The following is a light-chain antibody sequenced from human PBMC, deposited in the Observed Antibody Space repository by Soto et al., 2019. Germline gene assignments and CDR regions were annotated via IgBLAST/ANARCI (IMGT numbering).Light chain of an antibody. Sequence: EIVLTQSPGTLSLSPGERATLSCRASQSVSSSYLAWYQQKPGQAPRLLIYDASSRATGIPDRFSGSGSGTEFSLTISRLEPEDFAVYYCQQYTGSPLTFGGGTKVEIK. V-gene: IGKV3-20*01. J-gene: IGKJ4*01. CDR2: DAS. CDR1: QSVSSSY. CDR3: QQYTGSPLT.